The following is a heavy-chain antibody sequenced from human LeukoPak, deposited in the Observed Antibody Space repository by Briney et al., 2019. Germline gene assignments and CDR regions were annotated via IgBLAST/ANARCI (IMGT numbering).Heavy chain of an antibody. CDR1: GGSITIYY. J-gene: IGHJ4*02. Sequence: SETLSLTCTVSGGSITIYYWRWIRQPPGKGLEWIGYIYYTGSSKYNPSLKSRDTILVDDYKKQVSLKMNYVIAADTAVYYCARASYSNEGNSGYGHEDVWGQGTRVIVSS. CDR2: IYYTGSS. V-gene: IGHV4-59*01. CDR3: ARASYSNEGNSGYGHEDV. D-gene: IGHD5-12*01.